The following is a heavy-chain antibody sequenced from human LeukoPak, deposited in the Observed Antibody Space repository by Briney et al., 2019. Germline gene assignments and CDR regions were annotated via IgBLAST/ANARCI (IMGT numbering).Heavy chain of an antibody. J-gene: IGHJ4*02. V-gene: IGHV3-7*04. CDR1: GFSFSIYC. Sequence: PGGSLRLSCAASGFSFSIYCMSWVRQAPGKGLEWVAKIKQDGSEKYYVDSVNGRFTLSQDNANNSLYLQISSLRAEDTAVYYCARGRSGIYVLGFDYWGQGTLVTVSS. CDR3: ARGRSGIYVLGFDY. CDR2: IKQDGSEK. D-gene: IGHD2-15*01.